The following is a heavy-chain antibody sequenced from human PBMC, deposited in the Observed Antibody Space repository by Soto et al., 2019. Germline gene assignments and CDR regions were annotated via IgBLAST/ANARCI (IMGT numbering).Heavy chain of an antibody. V-gene: IGHV3-23*01. D-gene: IGHD3-22*01. CDR3: AKKMGSGYYEPNYYYGMDV. CDR1: GFTFSSYA. J-gene: IGHJ6*02. CDR2: ISGSGGST. Sequence: GGSLRLSCAASGFTFSSYAMSWVRQAPGEGLEWVSAISGSGGSTYYADSVKGRFTISRDNSKNTLYLQMNSLRAEDTAVYYCAKKMGSGYYEPNYYYGMDVWGQGTTVTVS.